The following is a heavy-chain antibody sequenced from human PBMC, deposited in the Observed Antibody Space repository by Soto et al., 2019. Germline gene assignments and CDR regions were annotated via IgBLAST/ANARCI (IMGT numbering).Heavy chain of an antibody. CDR1: GGSFSGYY. CDR2: INHSGST. V-gene: IGHV4-34*01. J-gene: IGHJ5*02. CDR3: ARGPQQWRTGGTGLLDP. D-gene: IGHD6-19*01. Sequence: QVQLQQWGAGLLKPSETLSLTCAVYGGSFSGYYWSWIRQPPGKGLEWIGEINHSGSTNYNPSLKSRVTISVDTSKNQFSLKLSSVTAADTAVYYCARGPQQWRTGGTGLLDPWGKGTLVNVSS.